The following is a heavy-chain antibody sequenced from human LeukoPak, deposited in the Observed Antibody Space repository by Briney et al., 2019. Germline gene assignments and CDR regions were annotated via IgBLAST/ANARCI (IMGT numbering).Heavy chain of an antibody. V-gene: IGHV3-7*01. J-gene: IGHJ2*01. CDR3: ARDIRYVPYWYYDL. CDR2: IKQSGSEK. D-gene: IGHD5-12*01. Sequence: GGSLRLSCAASGFTFSSYWMSWVRLAPGKGLEWVANIKQSGSEKYYVDSVKGRFTISRDNAKNSLYLQMNSLRAEDTAVYYCARDIRYVPYWYYDLWGRGTLVTVSS. CDR1: GFTFSSYW.